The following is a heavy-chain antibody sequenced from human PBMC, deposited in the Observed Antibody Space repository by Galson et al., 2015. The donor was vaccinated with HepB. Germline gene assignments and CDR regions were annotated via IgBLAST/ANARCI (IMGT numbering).Heavy chain of an antibody. CDR3: ARVSGIAAGGIYYYMDV. J-gene: IGHJ6*03. CDR1: GDSVSSNSAA. D-gene: IGHD6-13*01. CDR2: TYYRSKWYN. V-gene: IGHV6-1*01. Sequence: CAISGDSVSSNSAAWHWLRQSPARGLEWLGRTYYRSKWYNDYGASLKSRIVINPDTSKNQFSLQLSSVTPEDTAVYYCARVSGIAAGGIYYYMDVWGKGTTVTVSS.